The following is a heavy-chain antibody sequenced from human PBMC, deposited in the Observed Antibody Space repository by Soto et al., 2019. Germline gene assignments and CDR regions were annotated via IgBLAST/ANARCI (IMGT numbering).Heavy chain of an antibody. CDR1: GGSISSYY. J-gene: IGHJ4*02. Sequence: PSETLSLTCTVSGGSISSYYWSWIRQPPQKGLEWIGYIYYSGSTYHNPSLKSRVTISLDTSKNQLSLQLSSVTAADTAVYYCARDPDYGDFNYFDYWGQGALVTVSS. CDR2: IYYSGST. D-gene: IGHD4-17*01. CDR3: ARDPDYGDFNYFDY. V-gene: IGHV4-59*12.